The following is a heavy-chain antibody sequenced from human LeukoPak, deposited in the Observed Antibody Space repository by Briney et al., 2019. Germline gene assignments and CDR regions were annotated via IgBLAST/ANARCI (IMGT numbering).Heavy chain of an antibody. CDR2: ISGSGGST. CDR1: GFTFSSYA. J-gene: IGHJ3*02. V-gene: IGHV3-23*01. CDR3: ARDSEYCSGGSCYPLNAFDI. Sequence: GGSLRLSCAASGFTFSSYAMSWVRQAPGKGLEWVSAISGSGGSTYYADSVKGRFTISRDNSKNTLYLQMNSLRAEDTAVYYCARDSEYCSGGSCYPLNAFDIWGQGTMVTVSS. D-gene: IGHD2-15*01.